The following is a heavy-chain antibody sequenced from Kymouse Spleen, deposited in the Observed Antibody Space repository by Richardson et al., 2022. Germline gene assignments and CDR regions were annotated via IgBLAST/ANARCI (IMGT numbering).Heavy chain of an antibody. CDR3: ARVELELRGYYGMDV. V-gene: IGHV4-34*01. CDR2: INHSGST. D-gene: IGHD1-7*01. Sequence: QVQLQQWGAGLLKPSETLSLTCAVYGGSFSGYYWSWIRQPPGKGLEWIGEINHSGSTNYNPSLKSRVTISVDTSKNQFSLKLSSVTAADTAVYYCARVELELRGYYGMDVWGQGTTVTVSS. J-gene: IGHJ6*02. CDR1: GGSFSGYY.